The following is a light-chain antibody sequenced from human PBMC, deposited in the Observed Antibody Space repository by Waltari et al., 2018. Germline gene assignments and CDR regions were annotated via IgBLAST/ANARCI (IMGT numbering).Light chain of an antibody. CDR3: LLSYSGARWV. CDR1: TGAVTSAHF. Sequence: QAVVTQEPSLTVSPGGTVTLTCAPSTGAVTSAHFPYGLHHKPGQPPRTPIYDTSNKHXXXPAXFSGSLLGGXXALTLSGAQSEDEAEYHCLLSYSGARWVFGGGTRLTVL. J-gene: IGLJ3*02. CDR2: DTS. V-gene: IGLV7-46*01.